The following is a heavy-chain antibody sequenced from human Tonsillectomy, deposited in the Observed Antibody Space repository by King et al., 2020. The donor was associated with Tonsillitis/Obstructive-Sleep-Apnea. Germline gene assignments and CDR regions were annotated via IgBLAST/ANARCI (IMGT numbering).Heavy chain of an antibody. CDR3: GRDRGGSYDMDV. J-gene: IGHJ6*02. Sequence: VQPVESGGGLVQPGGSLRLSCAASGFTFSSYWMHWVRQAPGKGLVWVSRINSDGSSTRCADSVKGRFTISRDNAKNTLYLQMNSLGAEDTAVFDCGRDRGGSYDMDVWGQGTTVTVSS. D-gene: IGHD1-26*01. CDR2: INSDGSST. V-gene: IGHV3-74*01. CDR1: GFTFSSYW.